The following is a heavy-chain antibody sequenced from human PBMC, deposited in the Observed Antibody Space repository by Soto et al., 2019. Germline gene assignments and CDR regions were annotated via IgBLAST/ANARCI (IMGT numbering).Heavy chain of an antibody. CDR3: ARDRFLEWLFAFDI. J-gene: IGHJ3*02. CDR1: GFTFSSYW. CDR2: IKQDGSEK. Sequence: RLSCAASGFTFSSYWMSWVRQAPGKGLEWVANIKQDGSEKYYVDSVKGRFTISRDNAKNSLYLQMNSLRAEDTAVYYCARDRFLEWLFAFDIWGQGTMVTVSS. D-gene: IGHD3-3*01. V-gene: IGHV3-7*01.